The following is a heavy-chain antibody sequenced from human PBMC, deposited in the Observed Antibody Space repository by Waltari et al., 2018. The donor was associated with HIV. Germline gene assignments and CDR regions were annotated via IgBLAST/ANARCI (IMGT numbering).Heavy chain of an antibody. CDR2: IIPIFGTA. V-gene: IGHV1-69*01. J-gene: IGHJ4*02. CDR3: STSVVTAIPQNFDY. CDR1: ECTFRSYA. Sequence: VQLVQSGAEVMQPGSSVKVSCKHSECTFRSYAISWVRQAPGQGLEWMGGIIPIFGTANYAQKFQGRVTITADESTSTAYMELSSLRSEDTAVYYCSTSVVTAIPQNFDYWGQGTLVTVSS. D-gene: IGHD2-21*02.